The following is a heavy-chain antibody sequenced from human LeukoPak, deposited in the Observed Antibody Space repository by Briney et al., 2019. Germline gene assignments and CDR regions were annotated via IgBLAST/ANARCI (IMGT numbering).Heavy chain of an antibody. CDR1: GFTFSSSW. V-gene: IGHV3-74*01. J-gene: IGHJ4*02. Sequence: PGGSLRLSCAASGFTFSSSWMHRVRQAPGKGLVWVSRINSDGSSINYADSVRGRFTISRDNAKNTLYLQMNSLRAEDTAVYYCARVAYSSSWFVDYWGQGTLVTVSS. CDR2: INSDGSSI. D-gene: IGHD6-13*01. CDR3: ARVAYSSSWFVDY.